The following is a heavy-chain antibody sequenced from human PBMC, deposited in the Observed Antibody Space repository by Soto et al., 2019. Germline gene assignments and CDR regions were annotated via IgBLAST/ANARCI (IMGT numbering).Heavy chain of an antibody. CDR2: IYHSGST. J-gene: IGHJ5*02. CDR3: ARTNYCTNGVCYRSYLLFDP. D-gene: IGHD2-8*01. CDR1: GGSISSGGYS. V-gene: IGHV4-30-2*01. Sequence: SETLSLTCAVSGGSISSGGYSWSWIRQPPGKGLEWIGYIYHSGSTYYNPSLKSRVTISVDRSKNQFSLKLSSVTAADTAVYYCARTNYCTNGVCYRSYLLFDPWGQGTLVTGSS.